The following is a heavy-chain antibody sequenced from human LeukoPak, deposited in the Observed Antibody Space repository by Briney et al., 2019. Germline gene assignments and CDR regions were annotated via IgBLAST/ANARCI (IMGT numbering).Heavy chain of an antibody. V-gene: IGHV6-1*01. CDR3: ARARMYYYGSGSYHSLDYYYYGMDV. CDR1: GDSVSSNSAA. CDR2: TYYRSKWYN. D-gene: IGHD3-10*01. Sequence: SQTLSLTCAISGDSVSSNSAAWNWIRQSPSRGLEWLGRTYYRSKWYNDYAVSVKSRITINPDTSKNQFSLQLNSVTPEDTAVYYCARARMYYYGSGSYHSLDYYYYGMDVWGQGTTVTVSS. J-gene: IGHJ6*02.